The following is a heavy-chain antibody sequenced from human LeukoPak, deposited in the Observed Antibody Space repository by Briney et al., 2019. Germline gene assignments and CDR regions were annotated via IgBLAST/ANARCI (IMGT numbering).Heavy chain of an antibody. CDR2: ISSSSTYI. D-gene: IGHD1-26*01. CDR1: GFTFSSYS. CDR3: AKDGSSWGADYYFDY. Sequence: PGGSLRLSCAASGFTFSSYSMNWVRQAPGKGLEWVSSISSSSTYIYYADSVKGRFTISRDNAKNSLYLQMNSLRAEDTAVYYCAKDGSSWGADYYFDYWGQGALVTVSS. J-gene: IGHJ4*02. V-gene: IGHV3-21*01.